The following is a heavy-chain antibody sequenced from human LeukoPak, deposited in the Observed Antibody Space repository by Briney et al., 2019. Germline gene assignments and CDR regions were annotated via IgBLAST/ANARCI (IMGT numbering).Heavy chain of an antibody. J-gene: IGHJ6*03. D-gene: IGHD6-6*01. CDR2: IYSGGST. Sequence: GGSLRLSCPASGFTVSSNYMSWVRQAPGKGLEWVSVIYSGGSTYYADSVKGRFTISRDNSKNTLYLQMNSLRAEDTAGRYCARASDSSSFGDYYYMDVWGKGTTVTVSS. V-gene: IGHV3-66*02. CDR1: GFTVSSNY. CDR3: ARASDSSSFGDYYYMDV.